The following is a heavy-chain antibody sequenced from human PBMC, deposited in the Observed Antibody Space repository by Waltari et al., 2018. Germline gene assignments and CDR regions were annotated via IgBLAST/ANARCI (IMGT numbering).Heavy chain of an antibody. D-gene: IGHD2-15*01. J-gene: IGHJ4*02. CDR2: ISGPGDST. Sequence: EVQLVESGGGLVQPGGSLRLSCAPSGFIFSSYAMSWVRQAPGKGLEWVSTISGPGDSTYYADSVNGRFTISRDNSQNTVYLQVNSLTAEDTAIYYCARLPGDYVGYWGQGTLVTVSS. CDR1: GFIFSSYA. V-gene: IGHV3-23*04. CDR3: ARLPGDYVGY.